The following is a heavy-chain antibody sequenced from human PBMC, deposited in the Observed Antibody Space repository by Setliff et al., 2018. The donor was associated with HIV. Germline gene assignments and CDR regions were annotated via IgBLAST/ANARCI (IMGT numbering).Heavy chain of an antibody. Sequence: PGGSLRLSCAASGFTFSSYWMHWVRQAPGKGLVWVSRINSDGSSTSYADSVKGRFTISRDNAKNTLYLQMNSLRAEDTAVYYCARSHGNYYDSSGYYYVDWGQGTLVTVSS. CDR1: GFTFSSYW. CDR2: INSDGSST. D-gene: IGHD3-22*01. CDR3: ARSHGNYYDSSGYYYVD. V-gene: IGHV3-74*01. J-gene: IGHJ4*02.